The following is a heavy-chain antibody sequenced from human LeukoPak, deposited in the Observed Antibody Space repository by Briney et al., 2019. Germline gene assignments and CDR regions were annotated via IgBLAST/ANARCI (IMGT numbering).Heavy chain of an antibody. CDR1: GFTFSSYS. D-gene: IGHD3-10*01. CDR2: ISGSTGYI. J-gene: IGHJ6*02. CDR3: ASEGVNSMLRGVIYGMDV. Sequence: GGSLRLSCAASGFTFSSYSITWVRQAPGKGLEWVSSISGSTGYIYYADSVKGRFTISRDNAKNSLYLQMNSLRAEDTAVYYCASEGVNSMLRGVIYGMDVWGQGTTVTVSS. V-gene: IGHV3-21*01.